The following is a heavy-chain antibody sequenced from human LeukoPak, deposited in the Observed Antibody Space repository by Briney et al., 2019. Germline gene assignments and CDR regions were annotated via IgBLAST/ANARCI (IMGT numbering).Heavy chain of an antibody. Sequence: SETLSLTCTVSGGSISSYYWSWIRQPAGKGLEWIGRIYTSGSTNYNPSLKSRVTISVDTSKNQFSLKLSSVTAADTAVYYCARAPQGFWNYGGYFDYWGQGTLVTVSS. V-gene: IGHV4-4*07. D-gene: IGHD1-7*01. CDR3: ARAPQGFWNYGGYFDY. CDR1: GGSISSYY. CDR2: IYTSGST. J-gene: IGHJ4*02.